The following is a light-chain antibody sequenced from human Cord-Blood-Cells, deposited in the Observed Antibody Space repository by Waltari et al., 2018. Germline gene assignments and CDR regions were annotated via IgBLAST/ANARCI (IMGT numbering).Light chain of an antibody. J-gene: IGKJ2*03. V-gene: IGKV1-5*03. CDR2: KAS. CDR1: QSISSW. CDR3: QQYNSYSS. Sequence: DIQMTQSPSTLSASVGERVTITCRASQSISSWLAWYQQKQGKAPKLLIYKASSLESGVPSRVSGSGSGTEFTLTISSLQPDDFATYYCQQYNSYSSFGQGTKLEIK.